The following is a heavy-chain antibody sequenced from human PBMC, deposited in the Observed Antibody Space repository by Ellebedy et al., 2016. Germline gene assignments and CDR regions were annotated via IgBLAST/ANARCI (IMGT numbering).Heavy chain of an antibody. CDR1: GFTFDDYA. J-gene: IGHJ6*02. CDR3: AKDSGYYGSGSSRRNYYYYGMDV. Sequence: GESLKISCAASGFTFDDYAMHWVRQAPGKGLEWVSLISWDGGSTYYADSVKGRFTISRDNSKNSLYLQMNSLRAEDTALYYCAKDSGYYGSGSSRRNYYYYGMDVWGQGTTVTVSS. V-gene: IGHV3-43D*03. CDR2: ISWDGGST. D-gene: IGHD3-10*01.